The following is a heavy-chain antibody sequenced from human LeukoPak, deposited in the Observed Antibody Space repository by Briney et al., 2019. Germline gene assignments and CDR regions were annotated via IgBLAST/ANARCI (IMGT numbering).Heavy chain of an antibody. CDR2: NDHHSSYT. J-gene: IGHJ6*04. CDR1: GYSFSSYC. CDR3: ARGVAMVRGVIITSPYGMYV. Sequence: GEFLKICCKGSGYSFSSYCIRWGRPMPGEGVEGMGGNDHHSSYTNYSPSLQSHGTISADKSISTASLQLSSLKASDTAMYYWARGVAMVRGVIITSPYGMYVWGKGNTVTVSS. V-gene: IGHV5-10-1*01. D-gene: IGHD3-10*01.